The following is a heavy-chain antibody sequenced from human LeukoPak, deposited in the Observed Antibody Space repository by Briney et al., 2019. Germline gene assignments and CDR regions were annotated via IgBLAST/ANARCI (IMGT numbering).Heavy chain of an antibody. CDR2: ISSSSSTI. Sequence: PGGSLRLSCAASGFXLSNSNMNWVRQAPGKGLEWVSFISSSSSTISYADSVKGRFTISRDNAKNSLYLQMNNLRDEDTAVYYCARPLVFGGQGTLVTVSS. D-gene: IGHD2-21*01. V-gene: IGHV3-48*02. CDR1: GFXLSNSN. CDR3: ARPLVF. J-gene: IGHJ4*02.